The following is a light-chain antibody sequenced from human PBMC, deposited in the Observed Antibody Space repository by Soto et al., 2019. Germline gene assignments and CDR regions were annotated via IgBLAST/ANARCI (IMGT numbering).Light chain of an antibody. V-gene: IGKV1-8*01. CDR3: QQYYSYLALT. Sequence: AIRMTQSPSSLSASTGDRVTITCRASQGISSYLAWYQQKPGKAPKLLIYAASTLQSGVPSRFSGSGSGTDFTLTISCLQSEDFATYYCQQYYSYLALTFGGGTKVDI. CDR2: AAS. CDR1: QGISSY. J-gene: IGKJ4*01.